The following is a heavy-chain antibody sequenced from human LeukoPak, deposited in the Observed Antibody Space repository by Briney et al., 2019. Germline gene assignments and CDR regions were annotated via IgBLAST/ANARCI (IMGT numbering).Heavy chain of an antibody. J-gene: IGHJ6*03. CDR3: AGSSSSIPTYYYYYYMDV. CDR1: GYTFTSYA. D-gene: IGHD6-6*01. CDR2: IIPIFGTA. V-gene: IGHV1-69*06. Sequence: SVKVSCKASGYTFTSYAISWVRQAPGQGLEWMGRIIPIFGTANYAQKFQGRVTITADKSTSTAYMELSSLRSEDTAVYYCAGSSSSIPTYYYYYYMDVWGKGTTVTVSS.